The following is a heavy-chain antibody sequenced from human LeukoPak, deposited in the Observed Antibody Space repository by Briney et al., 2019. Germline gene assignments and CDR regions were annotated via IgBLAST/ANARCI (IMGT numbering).Heavy chain of an antibody. CDR3: ARDQNWNDEGDY. J-gene: IGHJ4*02. CDR2: ISSSGSTI. CDR1: GFTFSDYY. Sequence: GGSLRLSCAASGFTFSDYYISWIRQAPGKGLEWVSYISSSGSTIYYADSVKGRFTISRDNAKNSLYLQMKSLRAEDTAVYYCARDQNWNDEGDYWGQGTLVTVSS. D-gene: IGHD1-1*01. V-gene: IGHV3-11*04.